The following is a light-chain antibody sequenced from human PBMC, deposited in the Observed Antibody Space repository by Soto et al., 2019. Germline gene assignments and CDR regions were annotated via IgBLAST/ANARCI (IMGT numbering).Light chain of an antibody. V-gene: IGLV1-44*01. Sequence: QSVLTQPPSVSGPPGQRVTISCSGSISNIGTNSVNWYQEVPGTAPKLIIYSNDMRASGVHDRFSGSKSGTSASLDISGLQSEDEADYYCAAWDDSLDRSYVFGIGTKVTVL. J-gene: IGLJ1*01. CDR1: ISNIGTNS. CDR3: AAWDDSLDRSYV. CDR2: SND.